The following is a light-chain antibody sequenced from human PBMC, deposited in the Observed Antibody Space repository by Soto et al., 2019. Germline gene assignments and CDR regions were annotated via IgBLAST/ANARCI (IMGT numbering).Light chain of an antibody. CDR1: SSDVGGYNY. Sequence: QSALTQPASVSGSPGQSITISCTGTSSDVGGYNYVSWYQQHPGKAPKLMVYDVNNRPSGVSNRFSGSKSDNTASLTISGLQAEDEADYYCSSYTSSSTPYVFGTGTKLTVL. V-gene: IGLV2-14*01. CDR2: DVN. J-gene: IGLJ1*01. CDR3: SSYTSSSTPYV.